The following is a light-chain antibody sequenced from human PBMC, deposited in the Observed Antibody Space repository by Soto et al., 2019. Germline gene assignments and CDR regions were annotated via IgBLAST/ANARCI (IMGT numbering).Light chain of an antibody. CDR3: QQYGSSPGT. J-gene: IGKJ1*01. CDR2: GAS. Sequence: EIVLTQSPGTLSLSPGERVTLSCRASQSVSASYLAWYQQKPGQAPRLLIYGASSRATGISDRFSGSGSGTDFTLTISRLEPEDFAVYYCQQYGSSPGTFGQGTKVDIK. CDR1: QSVSASY. V-gene: IGKV3-20*01.